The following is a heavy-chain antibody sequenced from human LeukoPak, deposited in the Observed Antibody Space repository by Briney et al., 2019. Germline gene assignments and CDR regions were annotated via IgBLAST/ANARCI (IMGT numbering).Heavy chain of an antibody. Sequence: SGTLSLTCAVSGGSISSSNWWSWVRQPPGKGLEWIGEIYHSGSTNYNPSLKSRVTISVDKSKNQFSLKLSSVTAADTAVYYCARGPGYYDFWSGYYGGFDYWGQGTLVAVSS. CDR1: GGSISSSNW. CDR2: IYHSGST. V-gene: IGHV4-4*02. D-gene: IGHD3-3*01. J-gene: IGHJ4*02. CDR3: ARGPGYYDFWSGYYGGFDY.